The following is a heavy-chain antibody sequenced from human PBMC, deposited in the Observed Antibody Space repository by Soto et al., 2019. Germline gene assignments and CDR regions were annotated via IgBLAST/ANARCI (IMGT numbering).Heavy chain of an antibody. V-gene: IGHV3-9*01. Sequence: DVQLVESGGGLVQPGRSLRLSCAASGFTFDDYAMHWVRQAPGKGLEWVSGISWNSGSIGYADSVKGRFTISRDNAKNSLYLQMNSLRAEDTALYYCARRGYYYYYMDVWGKGTTVTVSS. CDR1: GFTFDDYA. CDR3: ARRGYYYYYMDV. J-gene: IGHJ6*03. CDR2: ISWNSGSI.